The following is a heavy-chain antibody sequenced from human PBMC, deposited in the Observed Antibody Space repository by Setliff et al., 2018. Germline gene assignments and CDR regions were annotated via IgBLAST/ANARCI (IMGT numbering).Heavy chain of an antibody. J-gene: IGHJ3*02. CDR3: ARSVVVIAYDAFDI. CDR2: IYNSGST. V-gene: IGHV4-38-2*01. D-gene: IGHD2-21*01. Sequence: PSETLSLTCAVSGYSISSGYYWGWIRQPPGKGLEWIGSIYNSGSTYYNPSLKSRVSISVDTSKNQFSLKLSSVTAADTAVYYCARSVVVIAYDAFDIWGQGTMVTVSS. CDR1: GYSISSGYY.